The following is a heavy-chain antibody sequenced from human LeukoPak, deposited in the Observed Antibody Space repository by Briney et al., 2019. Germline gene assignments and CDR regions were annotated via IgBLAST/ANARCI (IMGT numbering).Heavy chain of an antibody. D-gene: IGHD1-1*01. Sequence: GGSLRLSCAPSGFTFSNSAMSWVRQAPGKGLEWVSGISGSGGNTYYADSVKGRFTISRDNSKNTLYLQMNSLRAEDTAVYYCARLQLERRYGVDYWGQGTLVTVSS. CDR2: ISGSGGNT. CDR1: GFTFSNSA. CDR3: ARLQLERRYGVDY. V-gene: IGHV3-23*01. J-gene: IGHJ4*02.